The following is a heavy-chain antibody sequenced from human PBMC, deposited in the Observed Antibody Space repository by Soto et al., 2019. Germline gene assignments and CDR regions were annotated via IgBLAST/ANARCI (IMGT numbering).Heavy chain of an antibody. D-gene: IGHD3-3*01. J-gene: IGHJ4*02. CDR2: ISYDGSNK. V-gene: IGHV3-30-3*01. Sequence: GGSLRLSCAASGFTFSSYAMHWVRQAPGKGLEWVAVISYDGSNKYYADSVKGRFTISRDNSKNTLYLQMNSLRAEDTAVYYCARALLRFLEWLDDYWGQGTLVTVSS. CDR1: GFTFSSYA. CDR3: ARALLRFLEWLDDY.